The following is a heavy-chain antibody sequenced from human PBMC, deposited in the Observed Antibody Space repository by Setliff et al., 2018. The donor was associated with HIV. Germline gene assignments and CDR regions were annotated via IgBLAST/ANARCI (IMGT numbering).Heavy chain of an antibody. CDR2: IIPVLGAP. J-gene: IGHJ4*02. CDR3: ARDYYGSGSYYYLDY. V-gene: IGHV1-69*13. CDR1: GGIFSTSA. Sequence: SVKVSCKASGGIFSTSAINWVRQAPGQGLEWMGGIIPVLGAPDYAQKFRGRVTITADESTTTAYMELSSLRSDDTAVFYCARDYYGSGSYYYLDYWGQGTLVTVSS. D-gene: IGHD3-10*01.